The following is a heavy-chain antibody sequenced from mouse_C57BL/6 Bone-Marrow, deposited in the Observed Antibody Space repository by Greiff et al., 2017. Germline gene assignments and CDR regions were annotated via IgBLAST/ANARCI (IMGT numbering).Heavy chain of an antibody. CDR3: ARPHYYGSSLDY. V-gene: IGHV1-64*01. CDR1: GYTFTRYW. J-gene: IGHJ2*01. Sequence: QVQLQQPGAELVKPGASVKLSCKASGYTFTRYWMHWVKQRPGQGLAWIGMIHPNSGSSNYHAKFTSKATLTVDKSSSTAYMQLSSLTSEDSAVYYCARPHYYGSSLDYWGQGTTRTVSS. CDR2: IHPNSGSS. D-gene: IGHD1-1*01.